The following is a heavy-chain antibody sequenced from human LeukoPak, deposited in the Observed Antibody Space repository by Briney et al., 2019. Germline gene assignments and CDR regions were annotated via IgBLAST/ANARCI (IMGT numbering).Heavy chain of an antibody. CDR2: IYTSGST. J-gene: IGHJ5*02. D-gene: IGHD6-6*01. CDR3: ARGVKKAARPHWFDP. Sequence: SETLSLTCTVSGVSISSYYWSWIRPPAGKGLEWIGHIYTSGSTNYNPSLKSRVTMAVDTSKTQFSLKLSSVSAADTAVYYCARGVKKAARPHWFDPWGQGTLVTVSS. CDR1: GVSISSYY. V-gene: IGHV4-4*07.